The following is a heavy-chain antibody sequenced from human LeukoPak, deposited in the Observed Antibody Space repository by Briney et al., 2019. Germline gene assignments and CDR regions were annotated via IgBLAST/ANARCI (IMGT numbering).Heavy chain of an antibody. CDR2: ISWNSGSI. J-gene: IGHJ5*02. CDR3: AKDAAHYDILTGRGGFDP. CDR1: GFTFDDYA. V-gene: IGHV3-9*01. Sequence: GRSLRLSCAASGFTFDDYAMHWVRHAPGKGREGVSGISWNSGSIGYADSVKGRFTISRDNAQNSLYLQMNGLRAEDTALYYCAKDAAHYDILTGRGGFDPWGQGTLVTVSS. D-gene: IGHD3-9*01.